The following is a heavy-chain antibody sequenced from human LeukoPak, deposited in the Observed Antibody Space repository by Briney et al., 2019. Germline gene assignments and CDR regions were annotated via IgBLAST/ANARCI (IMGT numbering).Heavy chain of an antibody. V-gene: IGHV3-21*04. Sequence: GGSLRLSCAASGFTFSIYSMNWVRQAPGKGLEWVSSISSSSSYIYYADSVKGRFTISRDNSKNTLYLQMNSLRAEDTAVYYCAKGKEVLYYFDYWGQGTLVTVSS. J-gene: IGHJ4*02. CDR1: GFTFSIYS. CDR2: ISSSSSYI. CDR3: AKGKEVLYYFDY. D-gene: IGHD4/OR15-4a*01.